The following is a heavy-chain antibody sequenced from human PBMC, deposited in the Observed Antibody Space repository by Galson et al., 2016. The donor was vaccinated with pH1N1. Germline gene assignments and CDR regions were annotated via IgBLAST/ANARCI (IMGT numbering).Heavy chain of an antibody. CDR3: ASSIPVTALDAFDL. J-gene: IGHJ3*01. V-gene: IGHV4-38-2*02. Sequence: LTCTVSGSSISSGYYWGWIRQPPGKGLEWIGSVFHSGSTYYNPSLKSRVTISVDTSRNQFSLTLSSVTAADTALYYCASSIPVTALDAFDLWGQGTMVTVSS. CDR2: VFHSGST. CDR1: GSSISSGYY. D-gene: IGHD2-21*02.